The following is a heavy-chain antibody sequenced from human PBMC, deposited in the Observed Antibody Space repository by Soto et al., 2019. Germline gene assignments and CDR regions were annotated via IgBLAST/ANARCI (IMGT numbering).Heavy chain of an antibody. D-gene: IGHD6-13*01. Sequence: GGSLRLSCAASGFTFSSYGMHWVRQAPGKGLEWVAVIWYDGSNKYYADSVKGRFTISRDNSKNTLFLQMNSLRAEDTAVYYCARHRDTSTWYIYPIDLWGQGTLVTVSS. CDR3: ARHRDTSTWYIYPIDL. V-gene: IGHV3-33*01. CDR2: IWYDGSNK. J-gene: IGHJ5*02. CDR1: GFTFSSYG.